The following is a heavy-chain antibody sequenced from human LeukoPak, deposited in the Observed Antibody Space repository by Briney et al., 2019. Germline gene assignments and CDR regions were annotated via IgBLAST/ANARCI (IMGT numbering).Heavy chain of an antibody. D-gene: IGHD3-10*01. V-gene: IGHV3-9*03. Sequence: GGSLRLSCVASGFTFSDHYMDWVRQAPGKGLEWVSGISWNSGSIGYADSVKGRFTISRDNAKNSLYLQMNSLRAEDMALYYCAKGSYGSGSYPDYWGQGTLVTVSS. CDR1: GFTFSDHY. CDR2: ISWNSGSI. CDR3: AKGSYGSGSYPDY. J-gene: IGHJ4*02.